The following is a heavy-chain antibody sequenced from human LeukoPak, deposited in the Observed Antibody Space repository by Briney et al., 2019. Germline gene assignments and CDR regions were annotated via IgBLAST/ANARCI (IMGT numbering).Heavy chain of an antibody. D-gene: IGHD3-22*01. Sequence: KPSETLSLTCTVSGVSISNTVYYWGWIREAPGKGLEWIGTSFDGGNSYYNPSLKSRVTMSVGGSKNQFSLTLASVTAADTAVYYCATTSGYRNYYYYYIDVWGKGTTVTVSS. CDR1: GVSISNTVYY. J-gene: IGHJ6*03. V-gene: IGHV4-39*01. CDR2: SFDGGNS. CDR3: ATTSGYRNYYYYYIDV.